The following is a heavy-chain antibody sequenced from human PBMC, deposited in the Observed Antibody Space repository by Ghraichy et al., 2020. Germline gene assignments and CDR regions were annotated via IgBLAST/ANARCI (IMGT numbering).Heavy chain of an antibody. CDR3: AKDVPRSGCAIDY. V-gene: IGHV3-23*01. CDR1: GFTFNTYA. CDR2: ISSTTNTYT. D-gene: IGHD6-19*01. J-gene: IGHJ4*02. Sequence: GGSLRLSCAASGFTFNTYAMSWVRQAPGKGPEWVSLISSTTNTYTYYADSMKGRFTISRDNSKNTLSLHMSSLRAEDTAVYYCAKDVPRSGCAIDYWGQGTLVTVSS.